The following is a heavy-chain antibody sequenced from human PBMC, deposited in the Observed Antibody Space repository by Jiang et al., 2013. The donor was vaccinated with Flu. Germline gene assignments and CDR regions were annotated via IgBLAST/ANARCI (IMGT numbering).Heavy chain of an antibody. J-gene: IGHJ4*02. V-gene: IGHV3-21*01. D-gene: IGHD5-18*01. Sequence: VQLVESGGGLVKPGGSLRLSCAASGFTFSSYSMNWVRQAPGKGLEWVSSISSSSSYIYYADSVKGRFTISRDNAKNSLYLQMNSLRAEDTAVYYCARDKGYSYGPADYWGQGTLVTVSS. CDR2: ISSSSSYI. CDR3: ARDKGYSYGPADY. CDR1: GFTFSSYS.